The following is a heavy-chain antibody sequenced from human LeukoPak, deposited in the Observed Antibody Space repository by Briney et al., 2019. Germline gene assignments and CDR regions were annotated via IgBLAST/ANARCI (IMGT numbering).Heavy chain of an antibody. Sequence: SETLSLTCAVYGGSFSGYYWSWIRQPPGKGLEWIGEINHSGSTNYNPSLKSRVTISVDTSKNQFSLKLSSVTAADTAAYYCARGTYGSGSYYYYYGMDVWGQGTTVTVSS. D-gene: IGHD3-10*01. V-gene: IGHV4-34*01. CDR3: ARGTYGSGSYYYYYGMDV. J-gene: IGHJ6*02. CDR1: GGSFSGYY. CDR2: INHSGST.